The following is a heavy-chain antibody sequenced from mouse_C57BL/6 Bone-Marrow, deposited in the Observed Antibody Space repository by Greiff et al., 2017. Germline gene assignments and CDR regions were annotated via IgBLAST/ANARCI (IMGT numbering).Heavy chain of an antibody. Sequence: DVQLQESGPGLVKPSPSLSLTCSVTGYSITSGYYWNWIRQFPGNKLEWMGYISYDGSNNYNPSLKNRISITRDTSKNQFFLKLNSVTTEDTATYYCARGTQLSAMDYWGQGTSVTVSS. J-gene: IGHJ4*01. CDR3: ARGTQLSAMDY. CDR1: GYSITSGYY. V-gene: IGHV3-6*01. CDR2: ISYDGSN.